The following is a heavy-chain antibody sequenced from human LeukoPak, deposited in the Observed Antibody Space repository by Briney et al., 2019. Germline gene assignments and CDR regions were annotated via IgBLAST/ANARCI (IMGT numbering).Heavy chain of an antibody. CDR2: LSDTGVST. V-gene: IGHV3-23*01. Sequence: GGSLRLSCAASGFTFDDYGMSWVRQAPGKGLEWVSTLSDTGVSTYYADSVKGRFTISRDNSKNTLYLQINSLRAEDTAVYYCAKGHSSGWYKPSNFFDYWGQGTQVTVSS. CDR3: AKGHSSGWYKPSNFFDY. CDR1: GFTFDDYG. D-gene: IGHD6-19*01. J-gene: IGHJ4*02.